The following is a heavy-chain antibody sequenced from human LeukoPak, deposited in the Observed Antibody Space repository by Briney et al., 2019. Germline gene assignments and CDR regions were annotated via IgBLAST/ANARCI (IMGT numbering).Heavy chain of an antibody. CDR1: GYTFTSYG. D-gene: IGHD3-10*01. V-gene: IGHV1-18*01. CDR2: ISAYNGNT. CDR3: ARDRPLWFGPGGYYYYMDV. Sequence: ASAKVSCKASGYTFTSYGISWVRQAPGQGLEWMGWISAYNGNTNYAQKLQGRVTMTTDTSTSTAYMELRSLRSDDTAVYYCARDRPLWFGPGGYYYYMDVWGKGTTVTVSS. J-gene: IGHJ6*03.